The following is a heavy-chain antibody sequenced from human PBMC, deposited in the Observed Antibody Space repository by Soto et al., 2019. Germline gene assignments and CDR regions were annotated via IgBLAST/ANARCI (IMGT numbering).Heavy chain of an antibody. Sequence: PGGSLRLSCTASGVSFNSYDMHWVRQAPGKGPEWVAIISYDGSNTYYSDSVRGRFTISRDNSKDTLYLQMHSLRSEDTAVYYCAKDQSIGSWYFYYYYGMDVWGQGTTVTVSS. V-gene: IGHV3-30*18. D-gene: IGHD6-13*01. CDR2: ISYDGSNT. J-gene: IGHJ6*02. CDR1: GVSFNSYD. CDR3: AKDQSIGSWYFYYYYGMDV.